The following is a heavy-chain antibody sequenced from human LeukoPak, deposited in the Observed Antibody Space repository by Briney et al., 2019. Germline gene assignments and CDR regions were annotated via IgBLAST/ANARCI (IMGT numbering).Heavy chain of an antibody. CDR2: IIPILGIA. CDR1: GGTFSSHA. D-gene: IGHD3-9*01. CDR3: AREEGILTGYYNDAFDI. Sequence: SVKVSCKASGGTFSSHAISWVRQAPGQGREWMGRIIPILGIANYAQKFQGRVTITADKSTSTAYMELSSLRSEDTAVYYCAREEGILTGYYNDAFDIWGQGTMVTVSS. V-gene: IGHV1-69*04. J-gene: IGHJ3*02.